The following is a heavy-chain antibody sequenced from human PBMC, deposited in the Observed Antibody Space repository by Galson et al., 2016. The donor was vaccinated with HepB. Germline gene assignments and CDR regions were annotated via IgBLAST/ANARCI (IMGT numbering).Heavy chain of an antibody. Sequence: SVKVSCKASGGTFNSYAISWVRQAPGQGLEWMGGIIPLFGTANYAQKFQGRVTITADESTSTVYMELSSLRFEDTAVYYCARRKFSSSWFDYWGQRTLVTVSS. V-gene: IGHV1-69*13. CDR3: ARRKFSSSWFDY. CDR2: IIPLFGTA. J-gene: IGHJ4*02. D-gene: IGHD6-13*01. CDR1: GGTFNSYA.